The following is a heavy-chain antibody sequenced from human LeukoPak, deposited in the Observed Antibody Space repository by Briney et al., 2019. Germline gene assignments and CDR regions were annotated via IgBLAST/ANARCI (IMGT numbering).Heavy chain of an antibody. D-gene: IGHD3-16*02. CDR3: ARTPLYMITFGGVIVIHAFDI. Sequence: SQTLSLTCTVSGGSISSGGYYWSWIRQHPGRGLEWVGYIYYSGSTYYSPSLKSRVTISVDTSKNQFSLKLSSVTAADTAVYYCARTPLYMITFGGVIVIHAFDIWGQGTMVTGSS. V-gene: IGHV4-31*03. CDR1: GGSISSGGYY. J-gene: IGHJ3*02. CDR2: IYYSGST.